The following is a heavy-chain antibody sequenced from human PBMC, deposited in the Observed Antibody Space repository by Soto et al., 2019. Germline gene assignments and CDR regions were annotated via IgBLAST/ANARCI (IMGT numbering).Heavy chain of an antibody. CDR3: AGGPYGSGAFDY. J-gene: IGHJ4*02. Sequence: QVQLVQSEAEVKKPGASVKVSCKASGYTFTSYAISWVRQAPGQGLEWMGWISAYNGNTNYAQKLQGRVTMTTDTSTSTANMELRSLRSDDTAVYYCAGGPYGSGAFDYWGQGTLVTVSS. CDR1: GYTFTSYA. D-gene: IGHD3-10*01. V-gene: IGHV1-18*01. CDR2: ISAYNGNT.